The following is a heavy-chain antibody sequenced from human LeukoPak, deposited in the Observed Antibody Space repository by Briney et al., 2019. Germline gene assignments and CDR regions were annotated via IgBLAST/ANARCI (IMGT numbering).Heavy chain of an antibody. J-gene: IGHJ6*02. CDR3: ARVTCFYGSSGYCDYYCYGMDV. CDR2: ISAYNGNT. CDR1: GYTFTSYG. D-gene: IGHD3-22*01. Sequence: ASVKVSCKASGYTFTSYGISWVRQAPGQGLEWMGWISAYNGNTNYAQKLQGRVTMTTDTSTSTAYMELRSLRSDDTAVYYCARVTCFYGSSGYCDYYCYGMDVWGQGTTVTVSS. V-gene: IGHV1-18*01.